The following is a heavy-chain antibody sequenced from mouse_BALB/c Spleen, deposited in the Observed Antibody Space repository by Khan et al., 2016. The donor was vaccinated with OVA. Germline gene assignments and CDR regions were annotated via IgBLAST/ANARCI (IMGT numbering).Heavy chain of an antibody. CDR2: MNPSSDYT. Sequence: QVQLKQSGAGLARPGASVTMSCTASGYTFTSYTMHWVKQRPGQGLEWIGYMNPSSDYTNYNQKFKDKAILTADKSSSTAYMLLSILTSEDSAVYYCARKRSDGYPEGMEYWGQGTSVTVSS. V-gene: IGHV1-4*01. CDR1: GYTFTSYT. J-gene: IGHJ4*01. CDR3: ARKRSDGYPEGMEY. D-gene: IGHD2-3*01.